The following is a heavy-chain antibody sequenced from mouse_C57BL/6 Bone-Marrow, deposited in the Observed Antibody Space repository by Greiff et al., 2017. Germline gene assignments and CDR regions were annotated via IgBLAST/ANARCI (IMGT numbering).Heavy chain of an antibody. CDR1: GFNIKDDY. CDR3: TVDLWAHKYYFDY. J-gene: IGHJ2*01. D-gene: IGHD6-1*01. CDR2: IDPENGDT. Sequence: EVQLQESGAELVRPGASVTLSCTASGFNIKDDYMHWVKQRPEQGLEWIGWIDPENGDTEYASKFQGKATITADTSSNTAYLQLSSLTSEDTAVYYCTVDLWAHKYYFDYWGQGTTLTVSS. V-gene: IGHV14-4*01.